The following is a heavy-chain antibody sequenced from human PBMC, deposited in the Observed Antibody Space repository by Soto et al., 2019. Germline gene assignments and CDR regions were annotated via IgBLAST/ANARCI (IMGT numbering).Heavy chain of an antibody. J-gene: IGHJ4*02. Sequence: QLQLQESGPGLVKPSETLSLTCSVSGDSINSENYYWGWIRQAPGKGREWIGRIYYRGTTYYNPALKTRVTISLDKSKSQFSLKLNSVTAADSAVYFCARLEGLATISYYFDYWGQGTLVTVSS. CDR2: IYYRGTT. V-gene: IGHV4-39*01. CDR3: ARLEGLATISYYFDY. CDR1: GDSINSENYY. D-gene: IGHD3-9*01.